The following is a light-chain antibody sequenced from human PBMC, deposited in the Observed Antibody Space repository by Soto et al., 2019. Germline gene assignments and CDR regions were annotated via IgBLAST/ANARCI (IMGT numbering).Light chain of an antibody. CDR3: VSYATSTTLYV. CDR1: SSDVGSFNY. Sequence: QSALTQPASVSGTPGQSITISCTATSSDVGSFNYVSWYQHHPGKAPELMIYEVTSRPSGVSNRFSGSKSGNTASLTISGLQAEDEADYYCVSYATSTTLYVFGSGTKLTVL. J-gene: IGLJ1*01. CDR2: EVT. V-gene: IGLV2-14*01.